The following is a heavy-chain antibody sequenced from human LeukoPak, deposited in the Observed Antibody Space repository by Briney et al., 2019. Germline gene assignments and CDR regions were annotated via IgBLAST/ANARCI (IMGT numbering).Heavy chain of an antibody. CDR1: GGTFSSYA. D-gene: IGHD2-2*01. CDR3: AREKGCSSTSCEGWWFDP. Sequence: SVKVSCKASGGTFSSYAISWVRQAPGQGLEWMGRIIPILGIANYAQKFQGRVTITADKSTSTAYMELSSLRSEDTAVYYCAREKGCSSTSCEGWWFDPWGQRTLVTVSS. CDR2: IIPILGIA. J-gene: IGHJ5*02. V-gene: IGHV1-69*04.